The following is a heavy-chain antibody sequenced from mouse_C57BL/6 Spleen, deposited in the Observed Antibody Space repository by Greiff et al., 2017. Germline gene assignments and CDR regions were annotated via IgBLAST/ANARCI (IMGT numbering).Heavy chain of an antibody. CDR1: GYTFTDYE. Sequence: QVQLKQSGAELVRPGASVTLSCKASGYTFTDYEMHWVKQTPVHGLEWIGAIDPETGGTAYNQKFKGKAILTADKSSSTAYMELRSLTSEDSAVYYCTRKVGSSGYEAMDYWGQGTSVTVSS. CDR2: IDPETGGT. D-gene: IGHD3-2*02. J-gene: IGHJ4*01. CDR3: TRKVGSSGYEAMDY. V-gene: IGHV1-15*01.